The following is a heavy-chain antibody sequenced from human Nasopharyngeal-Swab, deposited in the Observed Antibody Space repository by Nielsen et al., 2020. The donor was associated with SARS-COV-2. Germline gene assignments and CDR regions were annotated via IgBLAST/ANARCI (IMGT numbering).Heavy chain of an antibody. CDR2: IGDKDHNYAT. CDR1: GFTFSTAW. CDR3: TTDFYFDY. V-gene: IGHV3-73*01. Sequence: GGSLRLSCAASGFTFSTAWMSWVRQAPGKGLEWVGRIGDKDHNYATTYGASVQGRFTISRDDSKNTAFLQMDSLKTEDTALYYCTTDFYFDYWGQGTLVTVSS. J-gene: IGHJ4*02.